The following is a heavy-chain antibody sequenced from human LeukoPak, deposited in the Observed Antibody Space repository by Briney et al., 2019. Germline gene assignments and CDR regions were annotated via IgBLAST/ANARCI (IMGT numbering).Heavy chain of an antibody. J-gene: IGHJ4*02. Sequence: SETLSLTCTVSGGSISSYYWSWIRQPPGKGLEWIGYMYYSGSTKYNPSLKSRVTISVDTSKNQSSLKLSSVTAADTAVYYCARTTYRGYYFDYWGQGTLVTVSS. CDR3: ARTTYRGYYFDY. CDR2: MYYSGST. D-gene: IGHD1-1*01. V-gene: IGHV4-59*01. CDR1: GGSISSYY.